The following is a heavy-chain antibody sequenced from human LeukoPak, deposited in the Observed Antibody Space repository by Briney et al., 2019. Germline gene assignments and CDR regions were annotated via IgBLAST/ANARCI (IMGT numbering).Heavy chain of an antibody. CDR1: GGTFSNYA. D-gene: IGHD1-14*01. CDR3: ASITGARGNA. Sequence: SVTVSCKASGGTFSNYAISWVRQAPGHELEWMGRIIPIFGTANYAQKFQGRVTITTDESTSTAYMELSSLRSEDTAVYDCASITGARGNAWGRGTLVTVSS. CDR2: IIPIFGTA. J-gene: IGHJ5*02. V-gene: IGHV1-69*05.